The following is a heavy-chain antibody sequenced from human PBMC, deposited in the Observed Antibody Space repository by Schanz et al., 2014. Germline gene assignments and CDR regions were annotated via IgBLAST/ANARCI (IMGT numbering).Heavy chain of an antibody. D-gene: IGHD6-13*01. J-gene: IGHJ4*02. CDR3: ARDGEAAADCDY. CDR1: GYSFTTYD. V-gene: IGHV1-18*01. Sequence: QGQLVQSAPEVKKPGASVRVSCKASGYSFTTYDVNWVRQATGQGLEWMGWISAYNGHTTYAQKFQGRVTMTRDTSTSTVYMELSSLRSEDTAVYYCARDGEAAADCDYWGQGTLVTVSS. CDR2: ISAYNGHT.